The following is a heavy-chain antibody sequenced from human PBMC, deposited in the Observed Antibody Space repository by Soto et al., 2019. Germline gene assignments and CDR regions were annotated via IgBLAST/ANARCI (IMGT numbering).Heavy chain of an antibody. J-gene: IGHJ6*02. CDR1: GFGFSGYS. D-gene: IGHD5-18*01. CDR2: IKHDGSEI. CDR3: VRVGWGYSYGNGMDG. V-gene: IGHV3-30-3*01. Sequence: GGSLRLSCLASGFGFSGYSMHWARQAPGKGLDWVAVIKHDGSEIYYADSVKGRFTISKDDSKNTLHLQMNALRVDDTALYYCVRVGWGYSYGNGMDGWGQGTTVTVSS.